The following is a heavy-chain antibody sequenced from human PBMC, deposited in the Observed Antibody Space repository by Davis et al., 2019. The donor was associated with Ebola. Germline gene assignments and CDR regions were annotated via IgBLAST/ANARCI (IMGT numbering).Heavy chain of an antibody. J-gene: IGHJ4*02. CDR1: GFTLSIYT. CDR3: ARGREDYLDY. V-gene: IGHV3-30*09. CDR2: ISSDGRNK. Sequence: PGGSLRLSCAASGFTLSIYTMHWVRQAPGKGLEWVAAISSDGRNKHYADSVRGRVVISRDTSKDTLYLPMNGLRAEDTAVYYCARGREDYLDYWGQGTLVTVSS. D-gene: IGHD1-26*01.